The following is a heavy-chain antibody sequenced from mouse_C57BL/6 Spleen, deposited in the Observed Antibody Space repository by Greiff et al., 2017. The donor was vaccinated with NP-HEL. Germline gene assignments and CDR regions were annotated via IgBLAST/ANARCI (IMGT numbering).Heavy chain of an antibody. CDR1: GYAFSSYW. V-gene: IGHV1-80*01. Sequence: QVQLKQSGAELVKPGASVKISCKASGYAFSSYWMNWVKPRPGQGLEWIGQIYPGDGDTNYNGKFKGKATLTADKSSSTAYMQLSSLTSEDSAVYFCARRGYDYSFDYWGQGTTLTVSS. D-gene: IGHD2-4*01. CDR3: ARRGYDYSFDY. J-gene: IGHJ2*01. CDR2: IYPGDGDT.